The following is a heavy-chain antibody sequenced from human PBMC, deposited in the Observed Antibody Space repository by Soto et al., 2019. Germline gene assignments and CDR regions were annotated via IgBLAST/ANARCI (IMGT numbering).Heavy chain of an antibody. J-gene: IGHJ3*02. D-gene: IGHD2-21*02. CDR1: GYTFTSYY. V-gene: IGHV1-18*04. Sequence: ASVKVSCKASGYTFTSYYMHWVRQAPGQGLEWMGWISAYSGNTNYAQKLQGRVTMTTDTSTSTAYMELRSLRSDDTAVYYCARASKYCGGDCPDAFDIWGQGTMVTVSS. CDR3: ARASKYCGGDCPDAFDI. CDR2: ISAYSGNT.